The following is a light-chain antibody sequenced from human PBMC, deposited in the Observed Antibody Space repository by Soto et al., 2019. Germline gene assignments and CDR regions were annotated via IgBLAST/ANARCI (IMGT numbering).Light chain of an antibody. CDR2: GAS. CDR3: QQYGNSLPWT. J-gene: IGKJ1*01. V-gene: IGKV3-20*01. Sequence: EIVLRLSPGTLSVSPGEGATLSCRASQIVSNNYLAWYQQKPGQAPRLLVYGASCRATGIPDRFSGSGSGTDFALTISRLEPEDFAVYYCQQYGNSLPWTFGQGTKVEIK. CDR1: QIVSNNY.